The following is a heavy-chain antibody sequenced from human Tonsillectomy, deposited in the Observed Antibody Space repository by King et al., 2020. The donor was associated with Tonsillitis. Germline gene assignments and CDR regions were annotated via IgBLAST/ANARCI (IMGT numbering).Heavy chain of an antibody. J-gene: IGHJ5*02. CDR2: LYFTGST. Sequence: QLQESGPGLVKPSQTLSLTCTVSGGSISSDSYYWHWIRQPAGKGLEWIGRLYFTGSTIYNPSLKSRVTMSLDMSKNRFSLELTSVTPADTAVYYCARDPGIANWGAWFDPWGQGILVTVSS. D-gene: IGHD7-27*01. V-gene: IGHV4-61*02. CDR3: ARDPGIANWGAWFDP. CDR1: GGSISSDSYY.